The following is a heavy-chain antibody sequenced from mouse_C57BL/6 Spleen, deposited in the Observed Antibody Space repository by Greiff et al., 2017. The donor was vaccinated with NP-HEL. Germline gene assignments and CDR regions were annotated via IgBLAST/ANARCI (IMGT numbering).Heavy chain of an antibody. Sequence: VKLVESGAELVRPGTSVKVSCKASGYAFTNYLIEWVKQRPGQGLEWIGVINPGSGGTNYTEKFKGKGTLTADKASSTAYMQLSSLTSEDAAVYFCARGVNYGVAMDYWGQGTSVTVSS. CDR2: INPGSGGT. CDR1: GYAFTNYL. CDR3: ARGVNYGVAMDY. J-gene: IGHJ4*01. V-gene: IGHV1-54*01. D-gene: IGHD1-1*01.